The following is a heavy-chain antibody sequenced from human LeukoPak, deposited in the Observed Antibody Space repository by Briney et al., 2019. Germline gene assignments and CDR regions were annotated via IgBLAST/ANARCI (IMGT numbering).Heavy chain of an antibody. Sequence: PGGSLRLSCAASGFTFGTYTMAWVRQAPGGGPEWVSGIGGDGGGGTYYADSVRGRFAISRDNSKSTLYLQMNSLRVEDTAVYYCLKDFGRNLGGPGYWGRGTLVTVSP. V-gene: IGHV3-23*01. CDR2: IGGDGGGGT. J-gene: IGHJ4*02. CDR1: GFTFGTYT. D-gene: IGHD3-10*01. CDR3: LKDFGRNLGGPGY.